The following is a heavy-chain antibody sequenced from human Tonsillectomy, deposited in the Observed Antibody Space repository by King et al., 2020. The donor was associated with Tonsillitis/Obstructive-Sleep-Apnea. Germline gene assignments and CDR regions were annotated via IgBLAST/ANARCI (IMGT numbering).Heavy chain of an antibody. CDR1: GGSISSGGYY. CDR3: AKEVNGGAFDI. D-gene: IGHD1-1*01. CDR2: IYYSGST. J-gene: IGHJ3*02. V-gene: IGHV4-31*01. Sequence: VQLQESGPGLVKPSQTLSLTCTVSGGSISSGGYYWIWIRQHPGKGLEWSGYIYYSGSTYYNPSLKSVVTISVDTSKNQFSLKLNSVTAADTAVYYCAKEVNGGAFDIWGQGTMVTVSS.